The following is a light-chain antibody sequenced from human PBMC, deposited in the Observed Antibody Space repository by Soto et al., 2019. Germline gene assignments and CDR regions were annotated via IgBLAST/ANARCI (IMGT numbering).Light chain of an antibody. V-gene: IGLV1-44*01. CDR2: SNN. CDR3: AAWDDSLNGPV. CDR1: SSNIGSNT. Sequence: QAVVTQPPSASGTPGQRVPISCSGSSSNIGSNTVNWYQQLPGTAPKLLIYSNNQRPSGVPDRFSGSKSGTSASLAISGLQSEDEADYYCAAWDDSLNGPVFGGGTKVTVL. J-gene: IGLJ3*02.